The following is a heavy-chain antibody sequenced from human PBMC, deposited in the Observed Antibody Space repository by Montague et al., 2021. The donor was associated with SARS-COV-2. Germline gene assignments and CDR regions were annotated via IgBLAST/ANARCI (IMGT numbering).Heavy chain of an antibody. J-gene: IGHJ6*02. Sequence: SETLFLTCTVSGGSISSYYWSWIRQPPGKGLEWIGYIYYSGSTNYNPSLKSRVTISVDTSKNQFSLKLSSVTAADTAVYYCARDLLDVWGQGTTVTVSS. V-gene: IGHV4-59*01. CDR2: IYYSGST. CDR1: GGSISSYY. CDR3: ARDLLDV.